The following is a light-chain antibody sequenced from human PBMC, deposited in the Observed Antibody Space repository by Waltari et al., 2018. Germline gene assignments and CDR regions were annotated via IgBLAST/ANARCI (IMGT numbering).Light chain of an antibody. CDR3: CSYAGSYTHVV. V-gene: IGLV2-11*01. Sequence: QSALTQPRSVSGSPGQSVTISCTGTSSDVGGYDYVSWYHQHPGKAPKPIICDVTKRPSGGPDRLSGSKSGNTASLTITGLQAEDEADYYCCSYAGSYTHVVFGGGTKLTVL. CDR2: DVT. J-gene: IGLJ2*01. CDR1: SSDVGGYDY.